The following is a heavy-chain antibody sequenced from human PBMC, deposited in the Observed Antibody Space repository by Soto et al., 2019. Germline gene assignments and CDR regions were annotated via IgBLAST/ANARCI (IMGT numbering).Heavy chain of an antibody. V-gene: IGHV3-30*18. CDR1: GFTFSSYG. CDR3: AKDWVYYGSGSYLGPDY. CDR2: ISYDGSNK. D-gene: IGHD3-10*01. J-gene: IGHJ4*02. Sequence: QVQLVESGGGVVQPGRSLRLSCAASGFTFSSYGMHWVRQAPGKGLEWVAVISYDGSNKYYADSVKGRFTISRDNSKNTLYRQMNSLRAEDTAVYYCAKDWVYYGSGSYLGPDYWGQGTLVTVSS.